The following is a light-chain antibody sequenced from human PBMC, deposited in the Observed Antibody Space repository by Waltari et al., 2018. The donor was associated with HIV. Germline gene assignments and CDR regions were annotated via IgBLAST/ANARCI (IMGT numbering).Light chain of an antibody. Sequence: QSVLTQPPSESVTPGQRVTISCSGGSSNTGSNYVYWYQQIPGTAPKLLIYRNNQRPSRVPDRFSGSKSGTSASLAISGLQSEDEADYYCAAWDDSLNSFVFGTGTRVTVL. V-gene: IGLV1-47*01. CDR2: RNN. CDR1: SSNTGSNY. CDR3: AAWDDSLNSFV. J-gene: IGLJ1*01.